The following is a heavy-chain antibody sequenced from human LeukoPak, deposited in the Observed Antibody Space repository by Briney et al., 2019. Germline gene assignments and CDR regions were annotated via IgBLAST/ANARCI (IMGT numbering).Heavy chain of an antibody. V-gene: IGHV3-30*03. CDR3: AASGTGAFDI. J-gene: IGHJ3*02. Sequence: PGGSLRLSCAASGFTFSSYGMHWVRQAPGKGPEWVAVISYDGSNKYYADSVKGRFTISRDNSKNTLYLQMNSLRAEDTAVYYCAASGTGAFDIWGQGTMVTVSS. D-gene: IGHD6-13*01. CDR2: ISYDGSNK. CDR1: GFTFSSYG.